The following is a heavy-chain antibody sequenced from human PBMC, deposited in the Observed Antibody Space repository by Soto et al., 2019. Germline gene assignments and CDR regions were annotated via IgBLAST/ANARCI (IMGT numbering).Heavy chain of an antibody. CDR2: ISYDGSNK. CDR3: ARPRFRINYYYGMDV. Sequence: GGSLRLSCAASGFTFSSYAMHWVRQAPGKGLEWVAVISYDGSNKYYADSVKGRFTISRDNSKNTLYLQMNSLRAEDTAVYYCARPRFRINYYYGMDVWGQGTTVTVSS. D-gene: IGHD3-3*01. V-gene: IGHV3-30-3*01. CDR1: GFTFSSYA. J-gene: IGHJ6*02.